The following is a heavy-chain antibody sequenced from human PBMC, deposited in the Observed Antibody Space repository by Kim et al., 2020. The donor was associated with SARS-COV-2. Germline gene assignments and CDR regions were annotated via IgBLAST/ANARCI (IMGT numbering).Heavy chain of an antibody. CDR1: GGTFSSYA. CDR3: ARLASRMSSSTSTPAAFPMDV. CDR2: IIPILGIA. J-gene: IGHJ6*02. Sequence: SVKVSCKASGGTFSSYAISWVRQAPGQGLEWMGRIIPILGIANYAQKFQSRVTITADKSTSTAYMELSSLRSEDTAVYYCARLASRMSSSTSTPAAFPMDVWGQGTTVTVSS. D-gene: IGHD2-2*01. V-gene: IGHV1-69*04.